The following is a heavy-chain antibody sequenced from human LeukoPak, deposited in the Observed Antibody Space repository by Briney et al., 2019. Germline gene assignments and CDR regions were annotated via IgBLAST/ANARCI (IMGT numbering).Heavy chain of an antibody. V-gene: IGHV4-4*02. CDR2: IYHSGST. J-gene: IGHJ5*02. D-gene: IGHD6-13*01. CDR1: GGSISSGNW. CDR3: ARVWSSSSWYRNWFDP. Sequence: SGTLSLTCAVSGGSISSGNWWSWVRQPPGKGLEWIGEIYHSGSTNYNPSLKSRVTISVDKSKNQFSLKLSSVTAADTAVYYCARVWSSSSWYRNWFDPWGQGTLVTVSS.